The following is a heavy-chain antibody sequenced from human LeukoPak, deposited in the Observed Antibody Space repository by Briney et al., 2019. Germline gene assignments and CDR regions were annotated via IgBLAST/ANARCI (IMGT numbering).Heavy chain of an antibody. Sequence: GRSLRLSCAASGFTFSSYGMHWVRQAPGKGLEWVAVIWYDGSNKYYADSVKGRFTISRDNSKNTLYLQMNSLRAEDTAVYYCARGGQTYYDFWSGYPPTPFDYWGQGTLVTVSS. J-gene: IGHJ4*02. V-gene: IGHV3-33*01. CDR3: ARGGQTYYDFWSGYPPTPFDY. CDR1: GFTFSSYG. D-gene: IGHD3-3*01. CDR2: IWYDGSNK.